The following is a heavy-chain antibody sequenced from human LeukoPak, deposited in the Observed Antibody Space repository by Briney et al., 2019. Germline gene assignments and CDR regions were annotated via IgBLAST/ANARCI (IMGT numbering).Heavy chain of an antibody. CDR2: INHSGST. D-gene: IGHD3-10*01. CDR1: GGSFSGYY. Sequence: SETLSLTCAVYGGSFSGYYWSWTRQPPGKGLEWIGEINHSGSTNYNPSLKSRVTISVDTSKNQFSLKLSSVTAADTAVYYCARVEYGSGDGGFDYWGQGTLVTVSS. CDR3: ARVEYGSGDGGFDY. J-gene: IGHJ4*02. V-gene: IGHV4-34*01.